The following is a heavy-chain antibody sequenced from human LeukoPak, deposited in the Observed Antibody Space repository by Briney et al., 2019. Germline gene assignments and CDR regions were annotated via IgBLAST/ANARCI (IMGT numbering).Heavy chain of an antibody. Sequence: ASVKVSCKASGGTFSSYAISWVRQAPGQGLEWMGIINPSGGSTSYAQKFQGRVTMTRDTSTSTVYMELSSLRSEDTAVYYCAVERGYCSGGSCLYYYYGMDVWGQGTTVTVSS. CDR2: INPSGGST. CDR3: AVERGYCSGGSCLYYYYGMDV. D-gene: IGHD2-15*01. J-gene: IGHJ6*02. V-gene: IGHV1-46*01. CDR1: GGTFSSYA.